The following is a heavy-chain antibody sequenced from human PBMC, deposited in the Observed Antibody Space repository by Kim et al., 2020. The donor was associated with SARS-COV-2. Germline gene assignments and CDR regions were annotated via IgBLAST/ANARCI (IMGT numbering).Heavy chain of an antibody. CDR1: GGSISNYF. CDR3: ARYLTIGANGYGFDY. CDR2: VHYAGST. D-gene: IGHD3-22*01. Sequence: SETLSLTCTVSGGSISNYFWSWIRQPPGKGLEWIGYVHYAGSTSYNSSLKSRVTISVDTPKNQFSLKLSSVTAADTAVYYCARYLTIGANGYGFDYWGQGTLVTVSS. J-gene: IGHJ4*02. V-gene: IGHV4-59*13.